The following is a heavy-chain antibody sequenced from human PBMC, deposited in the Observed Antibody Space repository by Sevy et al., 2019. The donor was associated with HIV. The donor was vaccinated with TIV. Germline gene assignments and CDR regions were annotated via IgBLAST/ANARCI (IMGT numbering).Heavy chain of an antibody. D-gene: IGHD2-2*01. Sequence: SETLSLTCAVHDGSFSGYYWNWIRQLPGKGLEWIGEINESGINYYKPSLKSRVTISVDTSKKQFCLKLNSVTAVDSAVYFCARSPPVVVVPGAPSWFDPWGQGTLVTVSS. J-gene: IGHJ5*02. CDR2: INESGIN. V-gene: IGHV4-34*01. CDR3: ARSPPVVVVPGAPSWFDP. CDR1: DGSFSGYY.